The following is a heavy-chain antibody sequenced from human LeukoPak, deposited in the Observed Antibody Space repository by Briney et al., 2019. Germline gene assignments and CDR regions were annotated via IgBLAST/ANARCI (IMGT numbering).Heavy chain of an antibody. CDR1: GFAFSTYD. CDR2: ISSGSSGSSYI. CDR3: TTSSFGLY. D-gene: IGHD1-26*01. V-gene: IGHV3-21*01. J-gene: IGHJ4*02. Sequence: GASLRLSCAASGFAFSTYDVKWVRQAPGKGLEWVSSISSGSSGSSYIYYADAVKGRFTISRDNAKNSLYLQMNSLRAEDTAVYYCTTSSFGLYWGQGTLATVSS.